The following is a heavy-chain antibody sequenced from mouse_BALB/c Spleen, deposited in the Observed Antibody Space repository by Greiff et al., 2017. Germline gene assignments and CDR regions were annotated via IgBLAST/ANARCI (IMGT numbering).Heavy chain of an antibody. J-gene: IGHJ3*01. Sequence: VQLQQSGAELVKPGASVKLSCTASGFNIKDTYMHWVQQRPEQGLEWIGRIDPANGTTKYDPKFQGKATITADTSTNTAYLQLSRLTAEDTAVYYCATLYDGYLAWFAYWGQGTLVTVSA. CDR2: IDPANGTT. CDR1: GFNIKDTY. V-gene: IGHV14-3*02. CDR3: ATLYDGYLAWFAY. D-gene: IGHD2-3*01.